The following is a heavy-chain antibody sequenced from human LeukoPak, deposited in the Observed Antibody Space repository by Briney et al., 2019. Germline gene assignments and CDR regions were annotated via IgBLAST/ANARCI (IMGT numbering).Heavy chain of an antibody. J-gene: IGHJ6*02. Sequence: ASVSVSCKASGFTFTSSAVQCVRQARGQRLEWIGWIVVGSGNTNYAQKFQERVTITRDMSTSTAYMELSSLRSEDTAVYYCAADATYYYGMDGWGQGTTVTVSS. D-gene: IGHD1-1*01. CDR2: IVVGSGNT. V-gene: IGHV1-58*01. CDR3: AADATYYYGMDG. CDR1: GFTFTSSA.